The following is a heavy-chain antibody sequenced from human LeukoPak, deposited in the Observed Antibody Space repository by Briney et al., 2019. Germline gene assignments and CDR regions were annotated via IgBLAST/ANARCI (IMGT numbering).Heavy chain of an antibody. CDR3: ARGLGYSSDWSYNWFDS. V-gene: IGHV4-39*07. CDR2: IYYSGST. CDR1: GDSISSSSYY. J-gene: IGHJ5*01. Sequence: PSETLSLTCTVSGDSISSSSYYWGWILQPPGKGLEWIGSIYYSGSTYYNPSLKSRVTISVDTSKNQFSLRLSSVTAADTAIYYCARGLGYSSDWSYNWFDSWGQGTLVTVSS. D-gene: IGHD6-19*01.